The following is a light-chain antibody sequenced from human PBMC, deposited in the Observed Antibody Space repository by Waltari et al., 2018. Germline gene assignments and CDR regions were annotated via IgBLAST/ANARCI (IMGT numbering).Light chain of an antibody. CDR1: TRHIGNNY. CDR2: RDS. Sequence: QSVLTQSPSASGTPGPSVAISCSGATRHIGNNYVYWYQQLPGTAPKLLIYRDSQRPSGVPDRFSGSKSGTSASLAISGLRSEDEADYYCVTWDDSLGGYYVFGTGTKVTVL. V-gene: IGLV1-47*01. J-gene: IGLJ1*01. CDR3: VTWDDSLGGYYV.